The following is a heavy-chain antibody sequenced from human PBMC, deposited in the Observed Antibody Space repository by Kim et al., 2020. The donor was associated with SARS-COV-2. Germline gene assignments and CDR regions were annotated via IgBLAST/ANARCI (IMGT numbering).Heavy chain of an antibody. CDR3: ARDLRWLLYDF. D-gene: IGHD3-3*01. CDR2: IKTDGSAT. V-gene: IGHV3-74*01. Sequence: GGSLRLSCAASGFTFSSYWMHWVRQAPGKGLVWVSRIKTDGSATIYADSVRGRFTISRDNAKNTLYLQMNSLRAEDTAVYYCARDLRWLLYDFWGQGTL. J-gene: IGHJ4*02. CDR1: GFTFSSYW.